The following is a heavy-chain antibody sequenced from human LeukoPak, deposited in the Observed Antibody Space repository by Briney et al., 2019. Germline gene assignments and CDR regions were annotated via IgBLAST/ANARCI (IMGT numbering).Heavy chain of an antibody. V-gene: IGHV3-23*01. J-gene: IGHJ4*02. CDR3: ANQGYYDSSGYFDY. D-gene: IGHD3-22*01. CDR2: ISGSGGST. CDR1: GFTFSSYA. Sequence: TGGSLRLSCAASGFTFSSYAMSWVRQAPGKGLEWVSAISGSGGSTYYADSVKGRFTISRDNSKNTLYLQMNSLRAEDTAVYYCANQGYYDSSGYFDYWGQGTLVTVSS.